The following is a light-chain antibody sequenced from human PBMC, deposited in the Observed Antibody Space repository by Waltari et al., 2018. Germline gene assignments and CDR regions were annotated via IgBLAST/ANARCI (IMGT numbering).Light chain of an antibody. CDR1: RSNIGAGYD. Sequence: QSVLTQPPSVSAAPGRRLTISCTGSRSNIGAGYDVQWYQQFPGTAPKLLIYGNNIRPSGVPDRFSGSKSGTSASLAITGLQGDDEADYYCQSYDTSPSAVVFGGGTKLTVL. V-gene: IGLV1-40*01. CDR3: QSYDTSPSAVV. CDR2: GNN. J-gene: IGLJ2*01.